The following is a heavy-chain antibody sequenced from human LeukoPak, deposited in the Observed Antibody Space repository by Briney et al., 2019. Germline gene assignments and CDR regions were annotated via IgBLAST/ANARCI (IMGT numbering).Heavy chain of an antibody. CDR2: MNPNSGNT. D-gene: IGHD6-19*01. V-gene: IGHV1-8*01. CDR1: GYTFASYD. CDR3: ARGPYSSGWYPE. J-gene: IGHJ4*02. Sequence: ASVKVSCKASGYTFASYDINWVRQATGQGLEWMGWMNPNSGNTGYAQKFQGRVTMTRNTPISTAYMELSSLRSEDTAVYYCARGPYSSGWYPEWGQGTLVTVSS.